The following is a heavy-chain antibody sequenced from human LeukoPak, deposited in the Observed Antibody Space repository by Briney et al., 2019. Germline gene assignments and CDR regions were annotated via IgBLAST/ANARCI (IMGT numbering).Heavy chain of an antibody. D-gene: IGHD4-17*01. J-gene: IGHJ5*02. Sequence: GGSLRLSCAASGFTFSSYAMSWVRQAPGKGLEWVSAIRGSGGSTYYADSVKGRFNISRDNSKNTLYLQMNSLRAEDTAVYYCAKAREPYCDSSAIDRWGQGTLVTVSS. V-gene: IGHV3-23*01. CDR2: IRGSGGST. CDR1: GFTFSSYA. CDR3: AKAREPYCDSSAIDR.